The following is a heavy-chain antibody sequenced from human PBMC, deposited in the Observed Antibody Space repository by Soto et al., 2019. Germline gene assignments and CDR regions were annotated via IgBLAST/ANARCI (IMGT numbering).Heavy chain of an antibody. CDR1: GFSLSTSGVG. V-gene: IGHV2-5*02. CDR3: AHTSGIAARPFGSPPVVDTNYYYYYGMDV. Sequence: GSGPTLVNPTQTLTLTCTFSGFSLSTSGVGVGWIRQPPGKALEWLALIYWDDDKRYSPSLKSRLTITKDTSKNQVVLTMTNMDPVDTATYYCAHTSGIAARPFGSPPVVDTNYYYYYGMDVWGQGTTVTVSS. J-gene: IGHJ6*02. D-gene: IGHD6-6*01. CDR2: IYWDDDK.